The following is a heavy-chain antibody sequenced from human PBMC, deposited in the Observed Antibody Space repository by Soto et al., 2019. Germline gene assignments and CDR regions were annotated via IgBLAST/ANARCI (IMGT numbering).Heavy chain of an antibody. V-gene: IGHV2-5*02. Sequence: QITLKESGPSPVKPTQTLTVTCTFSGFSLSNSGVGVAWIRQPPAKTLEGLALIYGDNDKRYSPSLKTRLTITKDPSKNQVVLTMTNMDPVDTATYYCAHYTLHAYGDYDPGTSHVFDSWGQRTMVTVSS. D-gene: IGHD4-17*01. CDR3: AHYTLHAYGDYDPGTSHVFDS. CDR2: IYGDNDK. CDR1: GFSLSNSGVG. J-gene: IGHJ4*02.